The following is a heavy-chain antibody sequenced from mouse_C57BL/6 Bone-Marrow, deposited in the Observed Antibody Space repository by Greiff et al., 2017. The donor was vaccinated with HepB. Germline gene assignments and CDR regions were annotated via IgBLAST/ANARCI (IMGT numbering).Heavy chain of an antibody. CDR2: IYPRSGNT. J-gene: IGHJ3*01. CDR1: GYTFTSYG. D-gene: IGHD2-4*01. Sequence: VHLVESGAELARPGASVKLSCKASGYTFTSYGISWVKQRTGQGLEWIGEIYPRSGNTYYNEKFKGKATLTADKSSSTAYMELRSLTSEDSAVYFCARMYYDYPWFAYWGQGTLVTVSA. V-gene: IGHV1-81*01. CDR3: ARMYYDYPWFAY.